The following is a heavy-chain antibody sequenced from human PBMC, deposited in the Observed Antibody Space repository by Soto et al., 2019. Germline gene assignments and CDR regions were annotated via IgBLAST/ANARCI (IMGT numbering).Heavy chain of an antibody. CDR3: AKDRPRRTSGYFFDY. Sequence: TLSLTCTVSGGSISSYYWSWIRQPPGKGLEWIGYIYYSGSTNYNPSLKSRVTISVDTSKNQFSLKLSSVTAADTAVYYCAKDRPRRTSGYFFDYWGQGTPVTVSS. J-gene: IGHJ4*02. D-gene: IGHD1-1*01. CDR1: GGSISSYY. V-gene: IGHV4-59*12. CDR2: IYYSGST.